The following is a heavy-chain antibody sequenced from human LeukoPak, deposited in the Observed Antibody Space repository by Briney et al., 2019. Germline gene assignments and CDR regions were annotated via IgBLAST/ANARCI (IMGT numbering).Heavy chain of an antibody. D-gene: IGHD1-26*01. Sequence: SETLSLTCTVSGGSISRSSYYWGWIRQPPGTGLEWIGSIFYSGSTYYNPSLKRRASISVNTSKNQLSLKLSSVTAADTAVDYCARHSGELAAPPLLDYWGQGILVTVSA. V-gene: IGHV4-39*01. CDR1: GGSISRSSYY. J-gene: IGHJ4*02. CDR2: IFYSGST. CDR3: ARHSGELAAPPLLDY.